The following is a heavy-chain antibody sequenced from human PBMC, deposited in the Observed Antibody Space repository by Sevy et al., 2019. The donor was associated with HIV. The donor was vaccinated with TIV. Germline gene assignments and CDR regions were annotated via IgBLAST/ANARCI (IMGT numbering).Heavy chain of an antibody. CDR1: GFTFDNYW. CDR3: ARRYFDL. V-gene: IGHV3-7*01. J-gene: IGHJ4*02. Sequence: GSLRLSCVASGFTFDNYWMQWVRQAPGKGLEWVANIRQDGNETYYADSVKGRFTISRDNAKESLYLQMSNLRVEDTAIYYCARRYFDLWGQGILVTVSS. CDR2: IRQDGNET.